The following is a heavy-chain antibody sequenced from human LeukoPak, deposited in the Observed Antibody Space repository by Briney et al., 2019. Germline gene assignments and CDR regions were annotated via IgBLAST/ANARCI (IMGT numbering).Heavy chain of an antibody. Sequence: PGGSLRVSCAASGFTFSGSAMHWVRQASGKGLEWVGRIRSKANRYATAYAASVKGRFTISRDDSKNTAYLQMNSLKTEDTAVYYCTRRNDGGYAYWGQGTLVTVSS. CDR2: IRSKANRYAT. CDR1: GFTFSGSA. CDR3: TRRNDGGYAY. V-gene: IGHV3-73*01. D-gene: IGHD1-1*01. J-gene: IGHJ4*02.